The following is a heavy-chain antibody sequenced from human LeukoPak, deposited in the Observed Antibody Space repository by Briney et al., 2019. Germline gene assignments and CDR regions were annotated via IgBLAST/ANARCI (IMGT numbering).Heavy chain of an antibody. J-gene: IGHJ4*02. CDR1: GFTFSSYD. D-gene: IGHD1-26*01. CDR3: ARDHSDNYLEY. CDR2: IGTAGDT. Sequence: GGSLRLSCAASGFTFSSYDMHWVRQATGKGLEWVSAIGTAGDTYYPGSVKGRFTISRDNSKNTLYLQMNSLRAEDTAIYYCARDHSDNYLEYWGQGTLVTVSS. V-gene: IGHV3-13*01.